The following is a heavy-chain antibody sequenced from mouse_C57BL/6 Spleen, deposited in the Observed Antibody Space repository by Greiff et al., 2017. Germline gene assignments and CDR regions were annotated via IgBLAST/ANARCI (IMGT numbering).Heavy chain of an antibody. V-gene: IGHV1-15*01. J-gene: IGHJ4*01. CDR2: IDPETGGT. CDR3: TNNYGGSYAMDY. D-gene: IGHD1-1*01. Sequence: VQLQESGAELVRPGASVTLSCKASGYTFTDYEMHWVKQTPVHGLEWIGAIDPETGGTAYNQKFKGKAILTADKSSSTAYMELRSLTSEDSAVYYCTNNYGGSYAMDYWGQGTSVTVSS. CDR1: GYTFTDYE.